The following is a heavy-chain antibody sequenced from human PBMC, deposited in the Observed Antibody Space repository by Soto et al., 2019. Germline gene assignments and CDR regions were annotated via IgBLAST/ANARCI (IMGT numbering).Heavy chain of an antibody. CDR2: IGGSGGSI. J-gene: IGHJ4*02. CDR3: ARELFSVVVPAANDY. V-gene: IGHV3-23*01. CDR1: GFTFSSYA. Sequence: GGSLRLSCAASGFTFSSYAMSWVRQAPGKGLEWVSGIGGSGGSIYYADSVKGRFTISRDNAKNSLYLQMNSLRAEDTAVYYCARELFSVVVPAANDYWGQGTLVTVSS. D-gene: IGHD2-2*01.